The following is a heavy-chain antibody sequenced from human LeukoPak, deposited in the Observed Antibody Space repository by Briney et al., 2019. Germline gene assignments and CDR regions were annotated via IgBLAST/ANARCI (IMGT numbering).Heavy chain of an antibody. Sequence: SETLSLTCTVSGVSISSSSYYWGWIRQPPGRGLEWIGSIYYSGSTYYNPSLKSRVTISVDTSKNQFSLNLSPLTAADTAVYYCARQKGNFDYWGQGTLVTVSS. D-gene: IGHD3-10*01. V-gene: IGHV4-39*01. CDR3: ARQKGNFDY. CDR1: GVSISSSSYY. J-gene: IGHJ4*02. CDR2: IYYSGST.